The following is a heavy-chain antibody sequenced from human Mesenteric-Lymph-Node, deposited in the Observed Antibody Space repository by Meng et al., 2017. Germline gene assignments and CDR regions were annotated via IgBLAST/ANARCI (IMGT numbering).Heavy chain of an antibody. CDR1: GYTFTSYG. V-gene: IGHV1-18*01. CDR2: ISAYNGNT. J-gene: IGHJ4*02. D-gene: IGHD5-12*01. Sequence: ASVKVSCKASGYTFTSYGISWVRQAPGQGLEWMGWISAYNGNTNYAQKLQGRVTMTTDTSTSTAYMELRSLRSDDTAVYYCATGGVVGGYSWYYFDHWGQGTLVTVSS. CDR3: ATGGVVGGYSWYYFDH.